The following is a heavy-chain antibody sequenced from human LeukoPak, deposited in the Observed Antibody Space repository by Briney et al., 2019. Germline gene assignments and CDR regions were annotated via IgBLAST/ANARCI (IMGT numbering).Heavy chain of an antibody. CDR1: GDSSYNSIYY. CDR2: IDYSGSS. D-gene: IGHD4-17*01. CDR3: ARVETTVPWYFDY. J-gene: IGHJ4*02. Sequence: NPSETLSLTCTVSGDSSYNSIYYWGWIRQPPGKGLEWIGSIDYSGSSYYNPSLRSRATISIDTSNHQFSLKLSSVTAADTAVYYCARVETTVPWYFDYWGQGTLVTVSS. V-gene: IGHV4-39*07.